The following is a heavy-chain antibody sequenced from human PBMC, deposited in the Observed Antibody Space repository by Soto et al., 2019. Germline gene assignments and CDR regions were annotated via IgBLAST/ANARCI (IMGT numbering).Heavy chain of an antibody. Sequence: QVQLVESGGGEVQPGRTLRLSCAASGFSFSSYGMHWVRQAPGKGLEWVAVISYDVTNKYYADSVKGRFTISRDNSKNTLYLQMSSLRAEDTAVYYCAKDLRIAVAGTDYFDSWGQGTLVTVSS. V-gene: IGHV3-30*18. CDR1: GFSFSSYG. J-gene: IGHJ4*02. D-gene: IGHD6-19*01. CDR2: ISYDVTNK. CDR3: AKDLRIAVAGTDYFDS.